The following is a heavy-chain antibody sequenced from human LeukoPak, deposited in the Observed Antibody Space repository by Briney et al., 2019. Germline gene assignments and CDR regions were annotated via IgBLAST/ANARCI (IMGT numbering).Heavy chain of an antibody. D-gene: IGHD3-10*01. V-gene: IGHV4-4*07. CDR1: GGSMSNYY. CDR3: ARDHDARGPIDY. CDR2: IYTSGST. J-gene: IGHJ4*02. Sequence: SETLSLTCTVSGGSMSNYYWSWIRQPAGKGLEWIGRIYTSGSTNYNPSLKSRVTISVDTSKNQFSLKLSSVTAADTAVYYCARDHDARGPIDYWGQGTLVTVSS.